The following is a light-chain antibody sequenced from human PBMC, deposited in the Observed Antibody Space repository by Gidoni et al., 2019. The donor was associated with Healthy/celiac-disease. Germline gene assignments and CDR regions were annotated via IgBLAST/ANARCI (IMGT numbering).Light chain of an antibody. J-gene: IGLJ3*02. CDR3: SSYTSSSTLGRV. CDR1: SSDVGGYNY. Sequence: QSALTQPASVSGSPGQSITISCPGTSSDVGGYNYVSWYQQHPGKAPKLIIYEVSNRPSGVSNRFSGSKSGNTASLTISGLQAEDEADYYCSSYTSSSTLGRVFGGGTKLTVL. V-gene: IGLV2-14*01. CDR2: EVS.